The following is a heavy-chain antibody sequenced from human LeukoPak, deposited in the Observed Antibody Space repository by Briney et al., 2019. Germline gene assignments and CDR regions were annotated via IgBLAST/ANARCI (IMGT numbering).Heavy chain of an antibody. J-gene: IGHJ4*02. CDR1: GFTFSSYA. V-gene: IGHV3-23*01. D-gene: IGHD6-13*01. Sequence: GGSLRLSCAASGFTFSSYAMSWVRQAPGKGLEWVSAISGSGGSTYYADSVKGRFTISRDNSKNTLYLQMNSLRAEDTAVYYCVKDLSSIAAAGTPLDYWGQGTLVTVSS. CDR3: VKDLSSIAAAGTPLDY. CDR2: ISGSGGST.